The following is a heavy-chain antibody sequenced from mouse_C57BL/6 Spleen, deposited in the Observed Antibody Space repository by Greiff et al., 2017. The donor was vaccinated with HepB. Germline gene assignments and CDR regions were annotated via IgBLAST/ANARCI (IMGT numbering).Heavy chain of an antibody. CDR1: GYTFTSYW. V-gene: IGHV1-50*01. Sequence: VQLQQPGAELVKPGASVKLSCKASGYTFTSYWMQWVKQRPGQGLEGIGEIDPSDSYTNYNQKFKGKATLTVDTSSSTAYMQLSSLTSEDSAVYYCARSSKDYAMDYWGQGTSVTVSS. CDR2: IDPSDSYT. CDR3: ARSSKDYAMDY. J-gene: IGHJ4*01.